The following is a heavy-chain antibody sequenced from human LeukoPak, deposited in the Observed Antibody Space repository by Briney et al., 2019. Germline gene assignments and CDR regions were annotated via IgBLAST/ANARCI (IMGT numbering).Heavy chain of an antibody. CDR2: ISYDGSNK. V-gene: IGHV3-30*04. J-gene: IGHJ4*02. D-gene: IGHD6-19*01. CDR1: GFTFSSYA. Sequence: GGSLRLSCAASGFTFSSYAMHWVRQAPGKGLEWVAVISYDGSNKYYADSVKGRFTISRDNSKNTLYLQMNSLRAEDTAVYYCARAIGESSGWSDYWGQGTLVTVSS. CDR3: ARAIGESSGWSDY.